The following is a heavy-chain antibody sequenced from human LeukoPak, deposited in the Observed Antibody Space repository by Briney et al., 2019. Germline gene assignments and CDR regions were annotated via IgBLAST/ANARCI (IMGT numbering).Heavy chain of an antibody. CDR2: INPNHGGT. CDR1: GYSFTDYY. D-gene: IGHD3-22*01. V-gene: IGHV1-2*02. J-gene: IGHJ4*02. CDR3: ARDERYDSSGYPFDY. Sequence: ASVNVPCKASGYSFTDYYINWVRQAPGQGLEWMGWINPNHGGTHYAQKFQGRVTMTRDTSISTAYMELSRLRSDDTAVYYCARDERYDSSGYPFDYWGQGTLVTVSS.